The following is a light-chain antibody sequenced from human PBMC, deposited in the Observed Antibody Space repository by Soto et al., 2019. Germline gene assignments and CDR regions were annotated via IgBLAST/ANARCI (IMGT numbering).Light chain of an antibody. CDR3: LQRSKWLT. Sequence: ELVLTQSPATLSLSPGERATLSFRASQSVSSYLAWYQQKPGQAPRLLIYDASNRATGIPARFSGSGSGTDFTLTISSLEPEDSAVYYCLQRSKWLTFGGGTKVDIK. CDR1: QSVSSY. CDR2: DAS. J-gene: IGKJ4*01. V-gene: IGKV3-11*01.